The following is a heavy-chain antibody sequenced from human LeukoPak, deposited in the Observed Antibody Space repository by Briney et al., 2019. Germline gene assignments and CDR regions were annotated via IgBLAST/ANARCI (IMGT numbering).Heavy chain of an antibody. CDR1: GYTFTSYG. CDR3: ARGDYYYYGMDV. J-gene: IGHJ6*02. CDR2: MNPNSGNT. Sequence: GASVKVSCKASGYTFTSYGINWVRQATGQGLEWMGWMNPNSGNTGYAQKFQGRVTMTRNTSISTAYMELSSLRSEDTAVYYCARGDYYYYGMDVWGQGTTVTVSS. V-gene: IGHV1-8*01.